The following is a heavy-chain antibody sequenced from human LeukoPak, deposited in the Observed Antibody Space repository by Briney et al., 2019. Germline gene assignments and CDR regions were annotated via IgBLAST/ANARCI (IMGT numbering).Heavy chain of an antibody. Sequence: SQTLSLTCAISGDSVSSNSAAWNWIRQSPSRGLEWLGRTYYRSKWYNDCAVSVKSRITINPDTSKNQFSLQLNSVTPEDTAVYYCARNPRPYYYDSSGYHTPYYYYGMDVWGQGTTVTVSS. CDR3: ARNPRPYYYDSSGYHTPYYYYGMDV. V-gene: IGHV6-1*01. D-gene: IGHD3-22*01. CDR2: TYYRSKWYN. J-gene: IGHJ6*02. CDR1: GDSVSSNSAA.